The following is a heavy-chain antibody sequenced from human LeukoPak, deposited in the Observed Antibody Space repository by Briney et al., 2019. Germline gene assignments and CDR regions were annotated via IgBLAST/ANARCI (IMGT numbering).Heavy chain of an antibody. J-gene: IGHJ4*02. CDR3: ARRIVVATYFDY. CDR1: GGSISSGDYY. V-gene: IGHV4-30-4*02. CDR2: IYYSGST. D-gene: IGHD2-21*02. Sequence: SETLSLTCTVSGGSISSGDYYWSWIRQPPGKGLEWIGYIYYSGSTYYNPSLKSRVTISVDTSKNQFSLKLSSVTAADTAVYYCARRIVVATYFDYWGQGTLVTVSS.